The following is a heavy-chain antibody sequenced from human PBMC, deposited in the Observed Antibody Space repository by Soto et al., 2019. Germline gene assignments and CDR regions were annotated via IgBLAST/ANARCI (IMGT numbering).Heavy chain of an antibody. J-gene: IGHJ4*02. D-gene: IGHD4-17*01. Sequence: EVQLVESGGGLVQPGGSLRLSCAASGLTFSSYWMHWVRQAPGKGLVWVSRINSDGSSTSYADSVKGRFTISRDNAKNTLYMQMNSLRDEDTAVYYCALSHTVTTDYWGQGTLVTVSS. CDR3: ALSHTVTTDY. CDR2: INSDGSST. V-gene: IGHV3-74*01. CDR1: GLTFSSYW.